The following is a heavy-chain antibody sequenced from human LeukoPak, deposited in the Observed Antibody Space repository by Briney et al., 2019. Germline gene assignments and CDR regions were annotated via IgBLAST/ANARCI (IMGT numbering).Heavy chain of an antibody. V-gene: IGHV1-8*03. CDR1: GYTFTSYD. J-gene: IGHJ3*02. Sequence: ASVKVSCKASGYTFTSYDINWVRQATGQGLEWMGWMNPNSGNTGYAQKFQGRVTITRDTSASTAYMELSSLRSEDTAVYYCARVGSSSWYFKDAFDIWGQGTMVTVSS. CDR3: ARVGSSSWYFKDAFDI. D-gene: IGHD6-13*01. CDR2: MNPNSGNT.